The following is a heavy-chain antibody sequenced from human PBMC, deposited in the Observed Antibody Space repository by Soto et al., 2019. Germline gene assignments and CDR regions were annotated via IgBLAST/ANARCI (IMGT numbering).Heavy chain of an antibody. J-gene: IGHJ5*02. CDR2: IYYSGST. CDR3: AGGRPYGVTNWFDP. CDR1: GGSISSGGYY. D-gene: IGHD5-18*01. Sequence: PSETLSLTCTVSGGSISSGGYYWSWIRQHPGKGLEWIGYIYYSGSTYYNPSLKSRVTISVDTSKNQFSLKLSSVTAADTAVYYCAGGRPYGVTNWFDPWGQGTLVTVSS. V-gene: IGHV4-31*03.